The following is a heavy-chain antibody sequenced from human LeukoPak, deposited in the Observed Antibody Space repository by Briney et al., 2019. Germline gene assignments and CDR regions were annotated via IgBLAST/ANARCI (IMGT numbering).Heavy chain of an antibody. CDR1: GDSVSSNSAA. CDR3: ARDRGYSYDYDSYYYGMDV. CDR2: TYYRSKWYN. Sequence: QTLSLTCAISGDSVSSNSAAWNWIRQSPSRGLEWLGRTYYRSKWYNDYAVSVKSRITINPDTSKNQFSLQLNSVTPEDTAVYYCARDRGYSYDYDSYYYGMDVWGQGTTVTVSS. D-gene: IGHD5-18*01. V-gene: IGHV6-1*01. J-gene: IGHJ6*02.